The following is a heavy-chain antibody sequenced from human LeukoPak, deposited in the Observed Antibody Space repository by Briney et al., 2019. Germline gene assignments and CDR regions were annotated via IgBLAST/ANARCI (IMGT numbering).Heavy chain of an antibody. V-gene: IGHV3-69-1*01. Sequence: PGGSLRLSRGASGSTFSDYSMNWVRQAPGKGLEWVASSTSSTHTYYADSVRGRFTISRDNANKLLSLQMNSLRAEDTAVYYCARETPTYYYDSSGYYYFDSWGRGTLVTVSS. J-gene: IGHJ4*02. CDR2: STSSTHT. D-gene: IGHD3-22*01. CDR1: GSTFSDYS. CDR3: ARETPTYYYDSSGYYYFDS.